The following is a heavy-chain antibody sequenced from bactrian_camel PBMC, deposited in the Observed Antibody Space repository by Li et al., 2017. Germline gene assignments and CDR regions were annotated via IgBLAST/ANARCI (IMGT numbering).Heavy chain of an antibody. CDR2: IYTVDGST. V-gene: IGHV3S54*01. J-gene: IGHJ4*01. CDR1: EYFDRVYL. D-gene: IGHD5*01. Sequence: VQLVESGGGSVQAGGTLTLSCAPSEYFDRVYLMGWFRQTPGKEREGIASIYTVDGSTYYADSAKGRFTISLDAAKNTLYLQMNSLRPEDTAMYYCAASLGKTYCHAAFFLIRQRPNFGLMGQGTQVTVS.